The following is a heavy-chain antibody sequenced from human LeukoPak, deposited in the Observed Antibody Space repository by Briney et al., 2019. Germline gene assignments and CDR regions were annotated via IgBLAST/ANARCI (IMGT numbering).Heavy chain of an antibody. CDR3: ANDFNWATDY. CDR2: IRHDGSDK. V-gene: IGHV3-30*02. Sequence: GGSLRLSCAASGLTFSTSSFHWGRQAPGKGLEWVAFIRHDGSDKYYADSVKGRFISSRDNSKNNVYLQMNSLRIEDSALYYCANDFNWATDYWGQGTLVTVSS. J-gene: IGHJ4*02. CDR1: GLTFSTSS. D-gene: IGHD1-1*01.